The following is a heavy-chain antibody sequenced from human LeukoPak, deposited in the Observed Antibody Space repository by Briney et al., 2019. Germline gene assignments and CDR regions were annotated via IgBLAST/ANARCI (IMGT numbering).Heavy chain of an antibody. CDR3: ARSPSGGWYNWFDP. Sequence: PSETLSLTCTVSGGSISSYYWSWIRQPPGKGLEWIGYIFYSGSINYNPSLNSRVTISVDTSKNQFSLKLSFVTAADTAVYYCARSPSGGWYNWFDPWGQGTLVTVSS. V-gene: IGHV4-59*08. J-gene: IGHJ5*02. CDR1: GGSISSYY. CDR2: IFYSGSI. D-gene: IGHD6-19*01.